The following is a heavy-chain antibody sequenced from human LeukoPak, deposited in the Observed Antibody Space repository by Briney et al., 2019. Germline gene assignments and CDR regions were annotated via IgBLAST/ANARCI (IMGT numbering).Heavy chain of an antibody. Sequence: GGSLRLSCAASGFTFRNSGMHWVRQAPGKGLEWVAYTLFDGSFTYYEDSVKGRFTISRDNSNNTLYLQMISLTVEDTAVYYCVKADGHSSNPYFRHWGQGALVTVSS. D-gene: IGHD2-2*01. CDR3: VKADGHSSNPYFRH. CDR2: TLFDGSFT. V-gene: IGHV3-30*02. CDR1: GFTFRNSG. J-gene: IGHJ1*01.